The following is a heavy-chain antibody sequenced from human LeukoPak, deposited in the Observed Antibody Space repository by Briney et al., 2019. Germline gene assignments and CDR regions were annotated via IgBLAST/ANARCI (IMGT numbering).Heavy chain of an antibody. CDR1: GYRFTSYW. V-gene: IGHV5-10-1*01. J-gene: IGHJ3*02. Sequence: GESLRISCKGSGYRFTSYWISWVRQMARKGLEWMGRIDPSDSSTNYSPSFQGHVNISADKSISTAYLQWSSLKASDTAMYYCARAVRYCSSTSCYADDAFNIWGQGTMVTVSS. CDR3: ARAVRYCSSTSCYADDAFNI. D-gene: IGHD2-2*01. CDR2: IDPSDSST.